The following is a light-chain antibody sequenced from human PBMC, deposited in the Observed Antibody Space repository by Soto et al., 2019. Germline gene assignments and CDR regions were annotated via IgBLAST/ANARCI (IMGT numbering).Light chain of an antibody. CDR1: HSVSTY. V-gene: IGKV3-11*01. CDR2: DAS. CDR3: QLSQQRSSWPPIA. J-gene: IGKJ5*01. Sequence: ETVLTQSPATLSLSPGEGASLSCRASHSVSTYLAWYQQKPGQAPRLLIYDASNRTTGIPERFSGSGSGTDFTLSISSLEPEDFAVYYCQLSQQRSSWPPIAFGQGTRLEIK.